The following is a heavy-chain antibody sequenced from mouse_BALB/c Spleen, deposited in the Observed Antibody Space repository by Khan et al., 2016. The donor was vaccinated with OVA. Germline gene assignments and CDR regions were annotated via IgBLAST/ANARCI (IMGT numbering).Heavy chain of an antibody. CDR1: GYTFTSYW. CDR3: ARDRIDY. CDR2: INPTSGYT. J-gene: IGHJ2*01. Sequence: QVQLQQSGAELAKPGASVKMSCKASGYTFTSYWMHWIKQRPGKGLEWIGYINPTSGYTDYNQKFKDKATLTADKSSSTAYMQLRSLTSDDSAVYYCARDRIDYWGQGTALTVAS. V-gene: IGHV1-7*01.